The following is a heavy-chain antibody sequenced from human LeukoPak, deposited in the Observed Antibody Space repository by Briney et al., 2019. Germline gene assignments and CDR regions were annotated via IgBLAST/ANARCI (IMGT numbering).Heavy chain of an antibody. V-gene: IGHV3-9*01. CDR3: AKDPYSSSWYEGYFQH. D-gene: IGHD6-13*01. CDR2: IRWNSGSI. CDR1: GFTFDDYA. J-gene: IGHJ1*01. Sequence: GGSLRLSCAASGFTFDDYAMHWVRQAPGKGLEWVSGIRWNSGSIGYADSVKGRFTISRDNAKNSLYLQMNSLRAEDTALYYCAKDPYSSSWYEGYFQHWGQGTLVTVSS.